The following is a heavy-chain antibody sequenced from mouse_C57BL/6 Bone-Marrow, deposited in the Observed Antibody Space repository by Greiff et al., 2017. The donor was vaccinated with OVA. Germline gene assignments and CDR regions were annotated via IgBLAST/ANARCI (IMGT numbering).Heavy chain of an antibody. CDR2: IHPNSGST. V-gene: IGHV1-64*01. CDR3: AREGGYYGSSYEFAY. D-gene: IGHD1-1*01. Sequence: QVQLQQSGAELVKPGASVKLSCKASGYTFTSYWMHWVKQRPGQGLEWIGMIHPNSGSTNYNEKFKSKATLTVDKSSSTAYMQLSSLTSDDSAVYYCAREGGYYGSSYEFAYWGQGTLVTVSA. CDR1: GYTFTSYW. J-gene: IGHJ3*01.